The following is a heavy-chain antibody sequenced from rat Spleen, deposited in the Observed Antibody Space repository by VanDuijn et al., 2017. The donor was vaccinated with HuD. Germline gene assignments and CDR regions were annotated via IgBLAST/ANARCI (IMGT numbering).Heavy chain of an antibody. D-gene: IGHD1-6*01. CDR1: GFIFSDFH. CDR2: INYDGSSI. V-gene: IGHV5-20*01. CDR3: TRDRILRSTGFDY. J-gene: IGHJ2*01. Sequence: EVQLVESGGGLVQPGRSLKISCAASGFIFSDFHLAWVRQAPTKGLGWVASINYDGSSIYYRDSVKGRFTVSRDNAKSSLYLQMDSLRSEDSATYYCTRDRILRSTGFDYWGQGVMVTVSS.